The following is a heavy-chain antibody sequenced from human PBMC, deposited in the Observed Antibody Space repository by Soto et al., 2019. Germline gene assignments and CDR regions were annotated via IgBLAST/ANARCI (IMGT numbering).Heavy chain of an antibody. CDR3: ARYVLTGSSTSCHWYCDY. CDR1: GYTFTSYD. V-gene: IGHV1-8*01. J-gene: IGHJ4*02. D-gene: IGHD2-2*01. Sequence: QVQLVQSGAEVKKPGASVKVSCKASGYTFTSYDINWVRQAPGQRLEWMGWMNPNSGNTGYAQKFQVRVTMTRNTSISPTYMELSSLRSEDTPVSYCARYVLTGSSTSCHWYCDYWGQGTLVTVSS. CDR2: MNPNSGNT.